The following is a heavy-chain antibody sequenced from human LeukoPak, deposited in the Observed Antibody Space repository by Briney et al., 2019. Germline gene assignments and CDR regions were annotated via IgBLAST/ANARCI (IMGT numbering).Heavy chain of an antibody. Sequence: SETLSLTCAVSGGSISSGGYSWSWIRQPPGKGLEWIGYIYYSGSTNYNPSLKSRVTISVDTSKNQFSLKLSSVTAADTAVYYCARAGAKRAFDIWGQGTMVTVSS. J-gene: IGHJ3*02. V-gene: IGHV4-61*08. D-gene: IGHD3-10*01. CDR2: IYYSGST. CDR3: ARAGAKRAFDI. CDR1: GGSISSGGYS.